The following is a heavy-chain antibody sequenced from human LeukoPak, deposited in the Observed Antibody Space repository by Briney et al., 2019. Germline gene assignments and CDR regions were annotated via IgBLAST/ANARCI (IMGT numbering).Heavy chain of an antibody. Sequence: GGSLRLSCAASGFTFSSYSMNWVRQAPGKGLEWVSSISSSSSYIYYADSLKGRFTISRDNSKNTVYLQMNSLRAEDTAVYYCSKDPAMVFGTLAYWGQGTLVTVSS. CDR2: ISSSSSYI. CDR3: SKDPAMVFGTLAY. CDR1: GFTFSSYS. J-gene: IGHJ4*02. V-gene: IGHV3-21*01. D-gene: IGHD5-18*01.